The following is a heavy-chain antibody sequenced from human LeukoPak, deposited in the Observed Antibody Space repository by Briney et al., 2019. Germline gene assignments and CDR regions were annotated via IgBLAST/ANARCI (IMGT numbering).Heavy chain of an antibody. CDR2: ISSNEITT. D-gene: IGHD3-3*01. Sequence: GGTLRLSCSASGFTFSTYSMHWVRQAPGKGLEYVSGISSNEITTYYADSVKGRFTISRDNSKNTLYLQMSSLGPDDTAVYYCVNSVIDLQSFDSWGQGALVTVFS. V-gene: IGHV3-64D*06. CDR3: VNSVIDLQSFDS. CDR1: GFTFSTYS. J-gene: IGHJ4*02.